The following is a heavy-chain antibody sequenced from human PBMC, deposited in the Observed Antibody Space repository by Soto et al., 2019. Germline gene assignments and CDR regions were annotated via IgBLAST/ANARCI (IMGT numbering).Heavy chain of an antibody. J-gene: IGHJ4*02. V-gene: IGHV4-30-2*01. CDR3: ARVPDY. Sequence: SEPLCLTCSVAGGSIGGYGGCWSWIRQPPGKGLEWIGYMYHSGSTYYNPSLKSRVTISIDRSKNQFSLKLSSVTAADTAVYYCARVPDYWGQGILVTVSS. CDR1: GGSIGGYGGC. D-gene: IGHD2-2*01. CDR2: MYHSGST.